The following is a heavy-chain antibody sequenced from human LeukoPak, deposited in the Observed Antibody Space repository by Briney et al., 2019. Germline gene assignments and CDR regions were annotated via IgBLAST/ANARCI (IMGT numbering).Heavy chain of an antibody. CDR3: ARVANHGLWSVIRDYYYYMDI. D-gene: IGHD3-3*01. CDR1: GYTFTSHP. CDR2: IAAYNSTT. J-gene: IGHJ6*03. V-gene: IGHV1-18*01. Sequence: ASVKVSCKASGYTFTSHPITWVRQAPGQGLEWMGWIAAYNSTTNYAQRLQGRVTMTTDTSTTTAYMELRSLRSDDTAVYYCARVANHGLWSVIRDYYYYMDIWGKGTTVTVSS.